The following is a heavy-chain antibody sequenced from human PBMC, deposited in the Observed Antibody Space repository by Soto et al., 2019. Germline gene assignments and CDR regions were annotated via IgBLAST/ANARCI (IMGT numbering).Heavy chain of an antibody. CDR2: ISSSGGST. D-gene: IGHD5-18*01. J-gene: IGHJ4*02. CDR1: GFTFSSYA. V-gene: IGHV3-23*01. CDR3: AKDGLGAYTYGSYYFDY. Sequence: EVQLLESGGGLVQPGGSLRLSCAASGFTFSSYAMSWVRQAPGKGLEWVSTISSSGGSTYYADSVKGRFTISRDNSKNTLYLHMNSLRAEDTAVYYCAKDGLGAYTYGSYYFDYWGQGTLVTVSS.